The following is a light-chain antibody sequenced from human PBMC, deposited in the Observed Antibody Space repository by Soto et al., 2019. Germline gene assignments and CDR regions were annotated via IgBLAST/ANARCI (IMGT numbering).Light chain of an antibody. CDR1: QGISSY. V-gene: IGKV1-8*01. Sequence: AIRMTQSPSSLSASTGDRVTITCRASQGISSYLAWYQQKPGKAPKLLIYAASTLQSGVPSRFSGSGSGTDFTITISCLQAEDFANYYCQQYYIYPPWTFGQGTKVEIK. J-gene: IGKJ1*01. CDR3: QQYYIYPPWT. CDR2: AAS.